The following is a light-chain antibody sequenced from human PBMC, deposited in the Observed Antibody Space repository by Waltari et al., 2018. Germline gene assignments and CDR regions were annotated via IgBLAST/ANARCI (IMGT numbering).Light chain of an antibody. J-gene: IGLJ3*02. CDR3: CSYAGSNSWV. Sequence: QSALTQPASVSGSPGQSITIPCTGTSSALGSSNPVSWYQQHPGKVPKFMIYEGSERPSGVSNRFSGTKSGNTATLTISGLQAEDEADYYCCSYAGSNSWVFGGGTKLTVV. CDR2: EGS. V-gene: IGLV2-23*01. CDR1: SSALGSSNP.